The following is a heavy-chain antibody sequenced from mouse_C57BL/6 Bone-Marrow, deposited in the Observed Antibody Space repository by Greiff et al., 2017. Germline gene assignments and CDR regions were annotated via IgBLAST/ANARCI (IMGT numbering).Heavy chain of an antibody. D-gene: IGHD2-12*01. CDR3: ARKVYDESYFDY. V-gene: IGHV1-53*01. J-gene: IGHJ2*01. Sequence: QVQLKQPGTELVKPGASVKLSCKASGYTFTSYWMHWVKQRPGQGLEWIGNINPSNGGTNYNEKFKSKATLTVDKSSSTAYMQLSSLTSEDSAVDYCARKVYDESYFDYWGQGTTLTVSS. CDR2: INPSNGGT. CDR1: GYTFTSYW.